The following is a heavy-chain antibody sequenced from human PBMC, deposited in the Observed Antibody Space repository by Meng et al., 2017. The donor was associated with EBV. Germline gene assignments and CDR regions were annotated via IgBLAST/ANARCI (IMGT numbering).Heavy chain of an antibody. CDR2: LIPMVGAP. CDR1: GGTFRSDA. Sequence: QVQLLQSVDEVKKPGSSVKVSCRTSGGTFRSDAVSWVRQAPGQGLEWMGGLIPMVGAPHYAQKFQGRVTIIADESTSTHSMELNSLRSEDTAMYYCASESGRGFTPDYWGQGTLVTVSS. J-gene: IGHJ4*02. D-gene: IGHD3-10*01. V-gene: IGHV1-69*01. CDR3: ASESGRGFTPDY.